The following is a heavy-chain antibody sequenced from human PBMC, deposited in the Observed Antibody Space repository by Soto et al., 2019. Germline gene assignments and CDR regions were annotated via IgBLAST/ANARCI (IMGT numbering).Heavy chain of an antibody. CDR2: ISYDGSNK. V-gene: IGHV3-30*18. CDR3: AKGHSSSWYGRYYYYGMDV. J-gene: IGHJ6*02. CDR1: GFTFSSYG. Sequence: QVQLVESGGGVVQPGRSLRLSCAASGFTFSSYGMHWVRQAPGKGLEWVAVISYDGSNKYYADSVKGRFTISRDNSKNTLYLQMNSLRAEDTAVYYCAKGHSSSWYGRYYYYGMDVWGQGTTVTVSS. D-gene: IGHD6-13*01.